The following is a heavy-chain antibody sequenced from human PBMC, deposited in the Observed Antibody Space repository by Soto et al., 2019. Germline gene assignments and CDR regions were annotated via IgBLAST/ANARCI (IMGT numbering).Heavy chain of an antibody. J-gene: IGHJ4*02. V-gene: IGHV3-74*01. CDR3: ATSKGAVVISPYFFDY. Sequence: EVRLEESGGGLVQPGGSLRLSCAASGFTFDSYWMYWVRQAPGKGLVWVSRVNSDGSITTYAESVKGRFTISRDNAKNTLSLQMNSLRGEDTAVYYCATSKGAVVISPYFFDYWGQGALVTVSS. D-gene: IGHD2-21*01. CDR2: VNSDGSIT. CDR1: GFTFDSYW.